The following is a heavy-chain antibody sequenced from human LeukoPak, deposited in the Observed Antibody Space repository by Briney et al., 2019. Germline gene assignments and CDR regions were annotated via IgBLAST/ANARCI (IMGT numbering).Heavy chain of an antibody. J-gene: IGHJ4*02. V-gene: IGHV1-2*02. CDR2: INPNSGGT. D-gene: IGHD2-2*01. CDR1: GYSLPAKF. CDR3: ARVRYCSNTSCPDFDY. Sequence: ASVKVSCKASGYSLPAKFMHWVRQAPGQGLEWMGWINPNSGGTNYAQKFQGRVTMTRDTSISTAYMELSRLRSEDTAVYYCARVRYCSNTSCPDFDYWGQGTLVTVSS.